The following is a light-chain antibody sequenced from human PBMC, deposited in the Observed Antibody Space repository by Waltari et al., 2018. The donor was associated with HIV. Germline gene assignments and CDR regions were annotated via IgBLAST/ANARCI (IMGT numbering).Light chain of an antibody. CDR1: DIGSES. J-gene: IGLJ2*01. CDR2: DDR. CDR3: HVCESGGDIVF. V-gene: IGLV3-21*02. Sequence: SYVVTQTPSVSVAPGQTARITCAGDDIGSESVHWYQQKPGQAPVLVVYDDRDRPSGIPERFTGSTSGNTATLTITRVEAGDEADYYCHVCESGGDIVFFGGGTKLTVL.